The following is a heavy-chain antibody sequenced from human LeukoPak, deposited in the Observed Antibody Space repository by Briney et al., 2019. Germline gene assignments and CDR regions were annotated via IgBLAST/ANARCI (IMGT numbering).Heavy chain of an antibody. J-gene: IGHJ4*02. D-gene: IGHD6-19*01. CDR2: INPNSGGT. CDR3: ARPYSSGWYSAAVRFDY. CDR1: GYTFTGYY. Sequence: ASVKVSCKASGYTFTGYYMHWVRQAPGQGLEWMGRINPNSGGTNYAQKFQGRVTMTRDTSVSTAYMELSRLRSDDTAVYYCARPYSSGWYSAAVRFDYWGQGTLVTVSS. V-gene: IGHV1-2*06.